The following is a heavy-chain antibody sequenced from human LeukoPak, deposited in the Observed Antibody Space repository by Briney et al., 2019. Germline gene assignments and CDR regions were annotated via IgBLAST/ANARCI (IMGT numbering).Heavy chain of an antibody. CDR3: ARDHSSSCQLLDY. D-gene: IGHD6-13*01. J-gene: IGHJ4*02. V-gene: IGHV1-18*01. Sequence: ASVKVTCKTSGYSFTTYGVTWVRQAPRQGLEWMGWISAYNGDTNYAQKFQGRFTMTTDTSTSTANMELRSLRSDDTAVYYCARDHSSSCQLLDYRGQGTLVTISS. CDR1: GYSFTTYG. CDR2: ISAYNGDT.